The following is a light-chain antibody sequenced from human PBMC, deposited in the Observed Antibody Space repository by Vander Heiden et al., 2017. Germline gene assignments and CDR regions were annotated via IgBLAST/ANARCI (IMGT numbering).Light chain of an antibody. J-gene: IGKJ3*01. CDR3: QQLENYPLI. CDR1: QGISSS. Sequence: AIQFTQSPSSLSASIGDRVTITCRASQGISSSLAWYQQKPGKVPKLLIFAASRLQSGVPSRFSGSGSGTDFTLTISSLQPEDFATYYCQQLENYPLIFGHGTTVDIK. V-gene: IGKV1D-13*01. CDR2: AAS.